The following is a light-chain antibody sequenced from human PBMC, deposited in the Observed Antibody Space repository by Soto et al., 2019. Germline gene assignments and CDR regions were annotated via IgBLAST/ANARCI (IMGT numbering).Light chain of an antibody. V-gene: IGKV3-20*01. CDR2: GAS. Sequence: IVLTQSPGTLSLSPGERATLSCRASQRVSSSYLAWYQQKPGQAPRLLIYGASSRATGIPDRFSGSGSGKDFNITISGLEPEDVAVYYCQHADTFGQGTRLELK. CDR1: QRVSSSY. CDR3: QHADT. J-gene: IGKJ2*01.